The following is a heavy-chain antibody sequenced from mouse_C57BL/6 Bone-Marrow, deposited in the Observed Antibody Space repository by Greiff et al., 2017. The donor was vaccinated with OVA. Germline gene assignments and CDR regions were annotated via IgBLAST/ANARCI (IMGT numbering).Heavy chain of an antibody. CDR2: ISYDGSN. J-gene: IGHJ1*03. CDR3: ARRIYYYGSNLWYFDV. Sequence: EVKLVESGPGLVKPSQSLSLTCSVTGYSITSGYYWNWIRQFPGNKLEWMGYISYDGSNNYNPSLKNRISITRDTSKIQFILKVKSVTTEDTATYYCARRIYYYGSNLWYFDVGGTGTTVTVSS. D-gene: IGHD1-1*01. V-gene: IGHV3-6*01. CDR1: GYSITSGYY.